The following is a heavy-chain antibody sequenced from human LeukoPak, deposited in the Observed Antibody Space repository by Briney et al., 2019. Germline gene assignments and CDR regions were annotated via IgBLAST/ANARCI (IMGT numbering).Heavy chain of an antibody. CDR2: IYSGGST. Sequence: GGSLRLSCAASGFTFSSNYMSWVRQAPGKGLEWVSVIYSGGSTYYADSVKGRFTISRDNSKNTLYLQMNSLRAEDTAVYYCARGGYSYGQYYFDYWGQGTLVTVSS. CDR3: ARGGYSYGQYYFDY. J-gene: IGHJ4*02. CDR1: GFTFSSNY. V-gene: IGHV3-66*01. D-gene: IGHD5-18*01.